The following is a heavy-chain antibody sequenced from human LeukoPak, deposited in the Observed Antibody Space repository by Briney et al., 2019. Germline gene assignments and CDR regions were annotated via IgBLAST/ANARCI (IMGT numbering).Heavy chain of an antibody. D-gene: IGHD1-1*01. J-gene: IGHJ4*02. CDR3: ARGGVNYWNPRY. CDR2: LYTGGNT. Sequence: GGSLRLSCVASGFTVSSYHMSWVRQAPGKGLEWVSLLYTGGNTYYAHSVEGRFTNSRDDSKKTLYFQMNHLKGEDTAVYYCARGGVNYWNPRYWGQGTLVTVSS. V-gene: IGHV3-53*01. CDR1: GFTVSSYH.